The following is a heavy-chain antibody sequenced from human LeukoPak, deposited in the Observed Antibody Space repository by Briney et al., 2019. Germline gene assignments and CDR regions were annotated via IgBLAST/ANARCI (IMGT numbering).Heavy chain of an antibody. CDR2: INPNSGGT. J-gene: IGHJ5*02. CDR1: RYTFTGYY. Sequence: ASVKLSCKASRYTFTGYYMHWVRQAPGQGLEWMGWINPNSGGTNYAQKLQGRVTITRDTSISTAYRELSRLRSDDTAVYYCARDLSSGVQQQLGYNCFDPWGQGTRVTGAS. CDR3: ARDLSSGVQQQLGYNCFDP. V-gene: IGHV1-2*02. D-gene: IGHD6-13*01.